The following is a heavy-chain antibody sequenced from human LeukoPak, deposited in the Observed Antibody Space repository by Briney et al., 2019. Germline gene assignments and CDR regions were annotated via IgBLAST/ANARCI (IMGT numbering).Heavy chain of an antibody. J-gene: IGHJ4*02. Sequence: GGSLRRSCAASGFTFSTYALSWVRQAPGKGLEGVSFISVSGDTTYYADSVKGRFTISRDNSKNTLYLQMNSLRAEDTAVYYCAKTFCSSPSCYSPDYWGQGTLVTVSS. CDR1: GFTFSTYA. CDR2: ISVSGDTT. CDR3: AKTFCSSPSCYSPDY. D-gene: IGHD2-2*01. V-gene: IGHV3-23*01.